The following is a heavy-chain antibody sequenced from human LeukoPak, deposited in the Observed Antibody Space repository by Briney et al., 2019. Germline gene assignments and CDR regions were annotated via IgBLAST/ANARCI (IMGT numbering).Heavy chain of an antibody. V-gene: IGHV4-39*01. Sequence: SETLSLTCNVSGDSITNGGFYWAWIRQSPGKGLEWIGNVYYSGTTQYNPSLKGRVTITMDMSKNQFSLNLKSLSVTDTAIYYCARRDYAAWFDPWGQGTLVTVSS. CDR3: ARRDYAAWFDP. CDR1: GDSITNGGFY. D-gene: IGHD4/OR15-4a*01. J-gene: IGHJ5*02. CDR2: VYYSGTT.